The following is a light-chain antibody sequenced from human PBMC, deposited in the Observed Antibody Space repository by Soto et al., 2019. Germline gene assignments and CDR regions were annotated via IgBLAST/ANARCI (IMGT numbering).Light chain of an antibody. Sequence: ILLTQSPATLSFSPGERATLSCRASQYIDTDLAWYQQKPGQAPRLLIYGASSRATGIPDRFSGSGSGTDFTLTISRLEPEDFAVYYCQQYGSSPITFGQGTRLENK. CDR1: QYIDTD. CDR3: QQYGSSPIT. V-gene: IGKV3-20*01. J-gene: IGKJ5*01. CDR2: GAS.